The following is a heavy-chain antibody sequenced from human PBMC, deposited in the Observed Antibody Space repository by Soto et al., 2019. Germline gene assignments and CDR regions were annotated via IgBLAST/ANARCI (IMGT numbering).Heavy chain of an antibody. Sequence: QVQLVESGGGVVQPGRSLRLSCAASGFTFSSYGMHWVRQAPGKGLEWLAVIWYDGSTKDYADSVKGRFTISRDSSTNTLDLQMNSLRAHDTAVYYCARNILPSSSLGYFDSWGQGTPVTVSS. CDR1: GFTFSSYG. CDR2: IWYDGSTK. V-gene: IGHV3-33*01. J-gene: IGHJ4*02. CDR3: ARNILPSSSLGYFDS. D-gene: IGHD6-6*01.